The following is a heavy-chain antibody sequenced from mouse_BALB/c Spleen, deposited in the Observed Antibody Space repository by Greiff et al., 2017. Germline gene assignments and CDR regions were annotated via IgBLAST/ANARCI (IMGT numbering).Heavy chain of an antibody. CDR3: ASYYYGSDWYFDV. Sequence: VQLQQSGPELVKPGASVKMSCKASGYTFTSYVMHWVKQKPGQGLEWIGYINPYNDGTKYNEKFKGKATLTSDKSSSTAYMELSSLTSEDSAVYYCASYYYGSDWYFDVWGAGTTVTVSS. J-gene: IGHJ1*01. CDR2: INPYNDGT. D-gene: IGHD1-1*01. CDR1: GYTFTSYV. V-gene: IGHV1-14*01.